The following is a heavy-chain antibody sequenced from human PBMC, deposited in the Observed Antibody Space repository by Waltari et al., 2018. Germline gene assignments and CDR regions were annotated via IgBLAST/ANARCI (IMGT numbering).Heavy chain of an antibody. J-gene: IGHJ4*02. D-gene: IGHD2-2*01. Sequence: QVQRVQSGAEVKKPGSSVKVSCKASGGTFGRFAISWVRQAAGEGLEWMGGIIPKIGASNYAQKYQGRVTITADDSTSSAYMEVTSLSFEDTAVYFCSTDTSPPHWGQGTLVIVSS. CDR1: GGTFGRFA. CDR2: IIPKIGAS. V-gene: IGHV1-69*01. CDR3: STDTSPPH.